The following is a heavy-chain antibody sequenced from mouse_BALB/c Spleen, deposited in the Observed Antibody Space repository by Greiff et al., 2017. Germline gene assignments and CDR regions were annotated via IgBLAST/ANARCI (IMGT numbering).Heavy chain of an antibody. Sequence: QVQLQQSGPELVKPGASVKMSCKASGYTFTSYYIHWVKQRPGQGLEWIGWIYPGDGSTKYNEKFKGKTTLTADKSSSTAYMLLSSLTSEDSAIYFCARMRAAWFAYWGQGTLVTVSA. J-gene: IGHJ3*01. CDR1: GYTFTSYY. CDR2: IYPGDGST. D-gene: IGHD3-3*01. V-gene: IGHV1S56*01. CDR3: ARMRAAWFAY.